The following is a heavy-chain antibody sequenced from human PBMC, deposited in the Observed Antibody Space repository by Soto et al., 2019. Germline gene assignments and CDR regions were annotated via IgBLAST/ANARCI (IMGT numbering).Heavy chain of an antibody. Sequence: PSETLSVTWTVSGGSISSSSYYWGWIRQPPGKGLEWIGSIYYSGSTYYNPSLKSRVTISEDTSKNQFSLKLSSVTAADTAVYYCARLYCSSTSCYYYYYYYMDVWGKGTTVTVSS. CDR2: IYYSGST. CDR3: ARLYCSSTSCYYYYYYYMDV. V-gene: IGHV4-39*01. D-gene: IGHD2-2*01. CDR1: GGSISSSSYY. J-gene: IGHJ6*03.